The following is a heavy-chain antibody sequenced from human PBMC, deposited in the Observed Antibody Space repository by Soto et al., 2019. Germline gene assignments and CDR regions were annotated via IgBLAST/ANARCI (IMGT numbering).Heavy chain of an antibody. CDR1: GYTFTSYG. CDR2: ISAYNGNT. J-gene: IGHJ6*02. V-gene: IGHV1-18*04. Sequence: ASVKVSCKASGYTFTSYGISWVRQAPGQGLEWMGWISAYNGNTNYAQKLQGRVTMTTDTSTSTAYMELRSLRSDDTAVYYCARDYDGSGYYLYYYYYGMDVWGQGTTVTVSS. D-gene: IGHD3-22*01. CDR3: ARDYDGSGYYLYYYYYGMDV.